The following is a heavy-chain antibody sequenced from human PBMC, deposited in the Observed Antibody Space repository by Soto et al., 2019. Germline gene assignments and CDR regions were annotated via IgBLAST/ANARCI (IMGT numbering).Heavy chain of an antibody. CDR1: GFSFSDYY. D-gene: IGHD6-13*01. CDR3: AKNASSCRTSNPGGFDY. J-gene: IGHJ4*01. CDR2: ISGIGTDT. Sequence: PGESLKISCAASGFSFSDYYMAWCRQPPGKGLERISQISGIGTDTKYADSVKGRFTVSRDNAKSSLALQMDSLRADDTAVYYCAKNASSCRTSNPGGFDYWGPGTLGTVSS. V-gene: IGHV3-11*06.